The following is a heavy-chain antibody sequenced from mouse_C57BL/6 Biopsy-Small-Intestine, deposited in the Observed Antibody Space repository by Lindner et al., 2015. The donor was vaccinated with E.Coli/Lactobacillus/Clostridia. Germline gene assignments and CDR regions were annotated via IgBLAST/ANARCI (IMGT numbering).Heavy chain of an antibody. CDR3: ARRFYAMDD. J-gene: IGHJ4*01. CDR1: GYTFTGYW. Sequence: VQLQESGAELMKPGASVKISCKATGYTFTGYWIEWVKQRPGHGLEWIGQILPGSGTTDYNEQFEGKATFTADTSSNTAYMRLSSLTTEDSAIYYCARRFYAMDDWGQGTSVTVSS. V-gene: IGHV1-9*01. CDR2: ILPGSGTT.